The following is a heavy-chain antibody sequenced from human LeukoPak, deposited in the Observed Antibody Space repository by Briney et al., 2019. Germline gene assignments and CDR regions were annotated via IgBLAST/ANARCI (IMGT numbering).Heavy chain of an antibody. D-gene: IGHD6-13*01. CDR2: INPTGGST. Sequence: ASVKVSCKASGYTFISFYIHWVRQAPGQGLEWMGIINPTGGSTNYAQKCQGRITMTRDTSASTVYMELSSLRSDDTAVYFCARNLAAGDYWGQGTLVTVSS. V-gene: IGHV1-46*01. CDR1: GYTFISFY. CDR3: ARNLAAGDY. J-gene: IGHJ4*02.